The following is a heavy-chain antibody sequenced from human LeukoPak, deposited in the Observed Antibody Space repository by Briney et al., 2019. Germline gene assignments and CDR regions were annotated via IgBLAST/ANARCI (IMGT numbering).Heavy chain of an antibody. CDR1: GFTFSSYG. J-gene: IGHJ4*02. Sequence: GGSLRLSCAASGFTFSSYGMHWVRQAPGKGLEWLALMSNDGDNKDYADSVKGRFAISRDNAKNSLYLQMNSLRAEDTAVYYCARGAGYCTSTSCHLWSDYWGQGTLVTVSS. D-gene: IGHD2-2*01. CDR3: ARGAGYCTSTSCHLWSDY. CDR2: MSNDGDNK. V-gene: IGHV3-33*05.